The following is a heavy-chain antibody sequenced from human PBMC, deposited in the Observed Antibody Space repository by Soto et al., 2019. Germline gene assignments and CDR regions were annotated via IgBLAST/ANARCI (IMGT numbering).Heavy chain of an antibody. V-gene: IGHV1-46*01. Sequence: GASVKVSCKASGYTFASYYMHWVRQAPGQGLEWMGIINPSGGSTSYAQKFQGRVTMTRDTSTSTVYMELSSLRSEDTAVYYCARDEVVAGRAFDIWGQGTMVTVSS. CDR2: INPSGGST. CDR3: ARDEVVAGRAFDI. J-gene: IGHJ3*02. CDR1: GYTFASYY. D-gene: IGHD6-19*01.